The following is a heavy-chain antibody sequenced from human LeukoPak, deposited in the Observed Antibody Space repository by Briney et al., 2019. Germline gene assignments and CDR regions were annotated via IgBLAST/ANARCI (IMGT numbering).Heavy chain of an antibody. V-gene: IGHV3-23*01. CDR2: IRATGVRT. J-gene: IGHJ4*02. Sequence: GGSLRLSCVASRFTFSSNHMTWVRQAPGKGLEWVSGIRATGVRTYYADSVKGRFTISRDNSKNTLYLQMNSLRAEDTAVYYCARDRYSTIFGGWGQGTLVTVSS. D-gene: IGHD3-3*01. CDR3: ARDRYSTIFGG. CDR1: RFTFSSNH.